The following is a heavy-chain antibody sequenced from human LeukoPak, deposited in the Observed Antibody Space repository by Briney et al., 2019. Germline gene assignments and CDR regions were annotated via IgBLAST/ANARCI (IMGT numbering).Heavy chain of an antibody. D-gene: IGHD3-3*01. Sequence: PGTSLRLSCAASGFTFSSYAMHWVRQAPGKGLEWVAVTSYDGGNKYYADSVKGRFTISRDNSKNTLYLQMNSLRAEDTAVYYCAKDGPITIFGVVIIPDDAFDIWGQGTMVTVSS. V-gene: IGHV3-30-3*01. CDR3: AKDGPITIFGVVIIPDDAFDI. J-gene: IGHJ3*02. CDR2: TSYDGGNK. CDR1: GFTFSSYA.